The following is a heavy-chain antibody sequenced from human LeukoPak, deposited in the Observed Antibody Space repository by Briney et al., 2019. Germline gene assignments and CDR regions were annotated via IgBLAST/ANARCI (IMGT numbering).Heavy chain of an antibody. Sequence: GASVKVSCKASGGTFSSYAISWVRQAPGQGLEWMGRIIPILGIANYAQKFQGRVTITADKSTSTAYMELSSLRSEDTAVYYCARDELMEGGIWCSGGSCYSYFDYWGQGTLVTVSS. CDR2: IIPILGIA. J-gene: IGHJ4*02. D-gene: IGHD2-15*01. CDR1: GGTFSSYA. CDR3: ARDELMEGGIWCSGGSCYSYFDY. V-gene: IGHV1-69*04.